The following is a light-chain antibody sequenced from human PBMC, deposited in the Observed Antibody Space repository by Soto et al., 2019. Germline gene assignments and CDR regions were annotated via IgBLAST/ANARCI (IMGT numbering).Light chain of an antibody. CDR1: NSDVGGYNY. CDR2: DVS. CDR3: SSSSSSGTGV. V-gene: IGLV2-14*03. J-gene: IGLJ1*01. Sequence: QSALTQPASVSGSPGQSITISCTGTNSDVGGYNYVSWYQHHPGKAPKLMIYDVSNRPSGVSNRFAGSKSGNTASLTISGLQADDEADYYCSSSSSSGTGVFGTGTKLTVL.